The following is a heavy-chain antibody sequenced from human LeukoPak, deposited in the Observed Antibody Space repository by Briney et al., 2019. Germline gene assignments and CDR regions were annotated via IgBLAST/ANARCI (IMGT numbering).Heavy chain of an antibody. J-gene: IGHJ4*02. CDR3: AKGSQY. CDR2: ISSSGSII. V-gene: IGHV3-48*03. Sequence: PGGSLRLSCVDSGFTFSSYEMNWVRQAPGKGLEWVSYISSSGSIIYYADFVKGRFTISRDNGRNSLYLQMNGLRVEDTALYYCAKGSQYWGQGPLVTVSA. CDR1: GFTFSSYE.